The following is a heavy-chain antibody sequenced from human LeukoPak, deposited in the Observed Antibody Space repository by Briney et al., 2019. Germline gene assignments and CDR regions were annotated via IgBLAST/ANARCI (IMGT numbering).Heavy chain of an antibody. CDR3: ARNIWFGESADAFDI. V-gene: IGHV1-2*02. CDR1: GYTFTGYY. J-gene: IGHJ3*02. D-gene: IGHD3-10*01. Sequence: VDSVKVSCKASGYTFTGYYMHWVRQAPGQGLEWMGWINPHSGGTNYAQKFQGRVTMTRDKSIRTAHMELSRLTSDDTAVYYCARNIWFGESADAFDIWGQGTMVTVSS. CDR2: INPHSGGT.